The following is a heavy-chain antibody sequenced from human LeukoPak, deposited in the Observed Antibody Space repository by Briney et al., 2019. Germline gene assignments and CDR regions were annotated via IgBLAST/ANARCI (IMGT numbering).Heavy chain of an antibody. V-gene: IGHV3-21*01. J-gene: IGHJ4*02. Sequence: GGSLRLSCAASGFTFSSYSMNWVRQAPGKGLEWVSCISSSSYIYYADSVKGRFTISRDNAKNSLYLQMNSLRAEDTAVYYCARDGYCSGGSCYKGRFDYWGQGTLVTVSS. CDR2: ISSSSYI. CDR1: GFTFSSYS. D-gene: IGHD2-15*01. CDR3: ARDGYCSGGSCYKGRFDY.